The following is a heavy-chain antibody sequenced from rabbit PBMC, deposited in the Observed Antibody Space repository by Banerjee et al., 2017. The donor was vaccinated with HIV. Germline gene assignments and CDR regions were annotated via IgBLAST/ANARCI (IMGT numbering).Heavy chain of an antibody. J-gene: IGHJ6*01. CDR1: GFSFSSSSY. Sequence: QSLEESGGDLVKPGASLTLTCTASGFSFSSSSYMYWVRQAPGKGLEWIACIDAGSTGNTYYASWAKGRFTISKTSSTTVTLQMTSLTAADTATYFCARAEYVWYGGSSYFDLRGPGTLVTVS. CDR3: ARAEYVWYGGSSYFDL. D-gene: IGHD8-1*01. CDR2: IDAGSTGNT. V-gene: IGHV1S40*01.